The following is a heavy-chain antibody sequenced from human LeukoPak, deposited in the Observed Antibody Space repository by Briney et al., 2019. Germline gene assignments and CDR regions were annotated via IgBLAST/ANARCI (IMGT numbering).Heavy chain of an antibody. CDR2: IPYDGSDK. CDR1: GFPFSSYG. J-gene: IGHJ4*02. D-gene: IGHD4-11*01. CDR3: AAMTSVTTGDY. V-gene: IGHV3-30*02. Sequence: GGSLRLSCAASGFPFSSYGMHWVRQAPGKGLERVAFIPYDGSDKFYADSVKGRFTISRDNSKNTLYLQMNSLRAEDTAVYYCAAMTSVTTGDYWGQGTLVTVSS.